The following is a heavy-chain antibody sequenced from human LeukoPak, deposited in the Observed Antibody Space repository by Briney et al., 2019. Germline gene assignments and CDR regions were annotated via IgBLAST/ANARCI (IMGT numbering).Heavy chain of an antibody. CDR2: IYTSGST. CDR3: ARGLGIAAAGIL. CDR1: GVSIISYY. J-gene: IGHJ4*02. V-gene: IGHV4-4*07. Sequence: SETLSLTCTVSGVSIISYYWSWIRQPAGKGLEWIGRIYTSGSTNYNPSLKSRVTISVDTSKNQFSLKLSSVTAADTAVYYCARGLGIAAAGILWGQGTLVTVSS. D-gene: IGHD6-13*01.